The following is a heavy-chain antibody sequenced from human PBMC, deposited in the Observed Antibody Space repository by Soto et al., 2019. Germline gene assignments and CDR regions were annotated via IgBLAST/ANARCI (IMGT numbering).Heavy chain of an antibody. J-gene: IGHJ4*02. V-gene: IGHV3-23*01. CDR2: ISDSGGST. Sequence: GGSLRLSCAASGFTFSSFGMNWVRQAPGKGLEWVSLISDSGGSTYHADSVKGRFTISRDNSKNTLYLQMNSLRAEDTAVYYCEKAARITPRYKFDSWGQGTLVTVSS. D-gene: IGHD1-1*01. CDR3: EKAARITPRYKFDS. CDR1: GFTFSSFG.